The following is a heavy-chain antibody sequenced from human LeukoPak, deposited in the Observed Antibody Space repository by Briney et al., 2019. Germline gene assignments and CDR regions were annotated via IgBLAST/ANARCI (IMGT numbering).Heavy chain of an antibody. V-gene: IGHV1-18*01. CDR1: GYTFTSYG. CDR3: ARILNSYYDTLTGSPALDY. J-gene: IGHJ4*02. Sequence: GASVKVSCKASGYTFTSYGISWVRQAPGQGLEWMGWISAYNGNTNYAQKLQGRVTMTTDTSTSTAYMELRSLRSDDTAVYYCARILNSYYDTLTGSPALDYWGQGALVTVSS. CDR2: ISAYNGNT. D-gene: IGHD3-9*01.